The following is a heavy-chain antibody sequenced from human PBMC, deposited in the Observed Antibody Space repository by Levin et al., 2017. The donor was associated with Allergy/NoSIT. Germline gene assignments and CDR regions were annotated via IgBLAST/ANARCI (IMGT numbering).Heavy chain of an antibody. CDR2: ISASGGST. CDR3: AKGLGSGSAWYVWDY. D-gene: IGHD6-19*01. V-gene: IGHV3-23*01. J-gene: IGHJ4*02. CDR1: GFTFSAYT. Sequence: PGGSLRLSCAASGFTFSAYTMSWVRQAPGKGLEWVSTISASGGSTYYADSVKGRFTISRDNSKNTLYLQMNSLRAEDTAVYYCAKGLGSGSAWYVWDYWGQGTLVTVSS.